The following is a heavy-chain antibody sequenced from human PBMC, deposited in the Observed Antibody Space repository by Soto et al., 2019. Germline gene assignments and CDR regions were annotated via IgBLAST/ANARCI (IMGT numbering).Heavy chain of an antibody. CDR2: ISSSSSTI. J-gene: IGHJ6*02. Sequence: GGSLRLSCAASGFTFSSYSMNWVRQAPGKGLEWVSYISSSSSTIYYADSVKGRFTISRDNAKNSLYLQMNSLRDEDTAVYYCATLNTGSIRYYYYGMDVWGQGTTVTVSS. CDR1: GFTFSSYS. D-gene: IGHD5-18*01. CDR3: ATLNTGSIRYYYYGMDV. V-gene: IGHV3-48*02.